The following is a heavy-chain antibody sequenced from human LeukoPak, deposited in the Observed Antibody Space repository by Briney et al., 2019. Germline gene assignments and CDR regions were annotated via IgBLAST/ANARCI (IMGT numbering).Heavy chain of an antibody. CDR1: GFTFDDYV. CDR3: AKDQRAVAGTGAFDI. D-gene: IGHD6-19*01. Sequence: GGSLRLSCAASGFTFDDYVMHWVRQAPGKGLEWVSGISWNSGSIGYADSVKGRFTISRDNAKNSLYLQMNSLRAEDMALYYCAKDQRAVAGTGAFDIWGQGTMVTVSS. V-gene: IGHV3-9*03. CDR2: ISWNSGSI. J-gene: IGHJ3*02.